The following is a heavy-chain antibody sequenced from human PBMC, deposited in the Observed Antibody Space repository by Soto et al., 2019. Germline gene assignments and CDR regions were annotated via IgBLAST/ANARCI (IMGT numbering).Heavy chain of an antibody. CDR2: ISSTTNYI. J-gene: IGHJ4*02. Sequence: GSLRLSCAASGFSVSHYAMSWVRQAPGKGLEWVSSISSTTNYIYYGVSMKGRFTISRDNAKNSLYLEMNSLRAEDTAVYYCARESEDLTSNFDYWGQGTLVTVSS. CDR3: ARESEDLTSNFDY. CDR1: GFSVSHYA. V-gene: IGHV3-21*06.